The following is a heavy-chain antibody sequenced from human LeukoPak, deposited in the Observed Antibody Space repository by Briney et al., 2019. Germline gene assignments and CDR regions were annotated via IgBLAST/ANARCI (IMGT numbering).Heavy chain of an antibody. V-gene: IGHV4-59*01. CDR1: GGSISSYY. D-gene: IGHD3-3*01. Sequence: SETLSLTCTVSGGSISSYYWSWIRQPPGKGLEWIGYIYYRGTTKYNPSLKSRVTISVDTSKNQLSLKLNSVTAADTAVYYCARDTPPSALDYWGQGTLVTVSS. J-gene: IGHJ4*02. CDR2: IYYRGTT. CDR3: ARDTPPSALDY.